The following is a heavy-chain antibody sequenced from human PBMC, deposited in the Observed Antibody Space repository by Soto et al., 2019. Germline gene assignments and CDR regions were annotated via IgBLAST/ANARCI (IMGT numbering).Heavy chain of an antibody. D-gene: IGHD1-1*01. Sequence: QVQLVQSGAEVKKPGSSVKVSCKASGGTFSSYPLSWVRQAPGQGLEWMGGIIPIFGIVNTAQKFQGRVSITADESTSTAYMELTSLRSEDTAVYYCARPRTTGTTKGYEYWGQGTLVTVSS. CDR2: IIPIFGIV. V-gene: IGHV1-69*01. CDR1: GGTFSSYP. J-gene: IGHJ4*02. CDR3: ARPRTTGTTKGYEY.